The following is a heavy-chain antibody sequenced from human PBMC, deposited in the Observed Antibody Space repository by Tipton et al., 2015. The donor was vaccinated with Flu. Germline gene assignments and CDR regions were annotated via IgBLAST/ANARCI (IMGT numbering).Heavy chain of an antibody. J-gene: IGHJ5*02. D-gene: IGHD2-21*02. CDR1: GDSIGSRYY. CDR3: ARHGPQGGDPNWFDP. Sequence: TLSLTCSVSGDSIGSRYYWAWIRQSPGKGLEWIGSIYYSGSTYYNPSLRSRVTISVDTSRDQFSLKLNSVTATDTAVYYCARHGPQGGDPNWFDPWGLGTLVTVSA. CDR2: IYYSGST. V-gene: IGHV4-38-2*01.